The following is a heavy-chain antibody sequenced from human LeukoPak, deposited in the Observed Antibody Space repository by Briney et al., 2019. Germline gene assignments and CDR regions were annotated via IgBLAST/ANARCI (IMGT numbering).Heavy chain of an antibody. V-gene: IGHV1-2*02. CDR2: INPNSGGT. Sequence: ASVKLPCNASGYTFTGFYKHWVRHAPGQGLEWMGWINPNSGGTNYAQKFQGRVNMTRDTSISTAYMELSRLRSDDTAVYYCARDGYCSSTSCYNWFDPWGQGTLVTVSS. CDR3: ARDGYCSSTSCYNWFDP. D-gene: IGHD2-2*03. J-gene: IGHJ5*02. CDR1: GYTFTGFY.